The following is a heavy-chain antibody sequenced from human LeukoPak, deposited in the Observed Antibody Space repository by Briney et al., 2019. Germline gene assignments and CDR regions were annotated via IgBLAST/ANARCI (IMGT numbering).Heavy chain of an antibody. CDR3: ARDLKYYAPPDY. CDR1: GFTFSSYA. Sequence: GRSLRVSCAASGFTFSSYAMHWVRQAPGKGLEWVAVISYDGSNKYYADSVKGRFTISRDNSKNTLYLQMNSLRAEDTAVYYCARDLKYYAPPDYWGQGTLVTVSS. V-gene: IGHV3-30-3*01. CDR2: ISYDGSNK. J-gene: IGHJ4*02. D-gene: IGHD2-2*01.